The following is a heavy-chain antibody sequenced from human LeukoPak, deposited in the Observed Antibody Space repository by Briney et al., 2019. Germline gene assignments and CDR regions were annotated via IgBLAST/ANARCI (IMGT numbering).Heavy chain of an antibody. D-gene: IGHD2-21*02. V-gene: IGHV3-66*01. J-gene: IGHJ4*02. CDR2: IYSGDRT. CDR3: ARIGDWSG. CDR1: GFTVSSNY. Sequence: PGGSLRLSCAASGFTVSSNYMSWVRQAPGKGMEWVSVIYSGDRTYYADSVKGRFTISRDNAKNSLYLQMNSLRDEDTAVYYCARIGDWSGWGEGTMVTVSS.